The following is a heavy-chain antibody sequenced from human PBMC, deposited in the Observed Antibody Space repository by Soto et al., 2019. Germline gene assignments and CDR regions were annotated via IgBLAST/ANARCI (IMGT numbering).Heavy chain of an antibody. Sequence: QVQLVQSGAEVKKPGSSVKVSCKASGGTFSSYDISWVRQAPGKGLEWMGGIIPIFGTANYAQKFQGRVTSTADDSTSTAYMELSSLRSEDTAVYYCAREYCSGGSCYSPIDYWGQGTLVTVSS. CDR2: IIPIFGTA. CDR3: AREYCSGGSCYSPIDY. J-gene: IGHJ4*02. CDR1: GGTFSSYD. D-gene: IGHD2-15*01. V-gene: IGHV1-69*01.